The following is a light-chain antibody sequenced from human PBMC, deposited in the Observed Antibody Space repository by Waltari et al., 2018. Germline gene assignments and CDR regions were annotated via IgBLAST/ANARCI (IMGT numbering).Light chain of an antibody. CDR2: GAS. Sequence: EIVLTQSPGMVSLSPGERATLSCRASQSLSRALAWYQQKPGQAPRLLIYGASTRATGIPDRFSGSGSGTDFSLTITRLEPEDFAVYYCQHYVRLPVTFGQGTKVDIK. J-gene: IGKJ1*01. CDR3: QHYVRLPVT. V-gene: IGKV3-20*01. CDR1: QSLSRA.